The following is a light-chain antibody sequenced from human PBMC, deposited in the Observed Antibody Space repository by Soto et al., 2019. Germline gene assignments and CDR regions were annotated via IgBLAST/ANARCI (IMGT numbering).Light chain of an antibody. CDR3: QQYYSTPQT. Sequence: DIQMTQSPSTLPASVGDRVTITCRASQSISNWLAWYQQKPGTAPKVLIYHASNLQSGVPSRFSGSGSGTDFTLTISSLQAEDVAVYYCQQYYSTPQTFGQGTKVDIK. CDR2: HAS. V-gene: IGKV1-5*01. J-gene: IGKJ2*01. CDR1: QSISNW.